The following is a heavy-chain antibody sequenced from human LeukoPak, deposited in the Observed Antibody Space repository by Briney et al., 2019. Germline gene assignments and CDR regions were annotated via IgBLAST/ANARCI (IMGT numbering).Heavy chain of an antibody. V-gene: IGHV4-59*08. CDR2: IYYSGST. Sequence: SETLSLTCIVSGGSISSYYWSWIRQPPGKGLEWIGYIYYSGSTNYNPSLKSRVTISVDTSKNQFSLKLSSVTAADTAVYYCARHVGSSGWFDYWGQGTLVTVSS. J-gene: IGHJ4*02. D-gene: IGHD6-19*01. CDR1: GGSISSYY. CDR3: ARHVGSSGWFDY.